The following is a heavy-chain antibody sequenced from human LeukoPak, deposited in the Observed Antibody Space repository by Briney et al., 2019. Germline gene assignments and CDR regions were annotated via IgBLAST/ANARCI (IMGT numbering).Heavy chain of an antibody. CDR2: LSPDGRRS. CDR3: ARGEYASSPPDF. J-gene: IGHJ4*02. D-gene: IGHD6-6*01. V-gene: IGHV3-74*01. CDR1: GFTFSTYW. Sequence: PGGSRRLSCAASGFTFSTYWMHWVRQAPGEGRVWVTRLSPDGRRSVYPEQVKGRFTVSRQNAKNTLYLQMDRLRAEDTAVYNCARGEYASSPPDFWRKGTLVTVSS.